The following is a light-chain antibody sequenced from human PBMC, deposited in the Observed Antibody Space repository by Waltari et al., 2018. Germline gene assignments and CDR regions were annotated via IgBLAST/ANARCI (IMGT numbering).Light chain of an antibody. V-gene: IGLV8-61*01. CDR1: SGSVSTTSY. CDR2: KGS. Sequence: QTVVTQEPSLSVSPGGTVTLTCALTSGSVSTTSYATWYQQTPGQPPRTLVYKGSSRSSGVPDRFSGSIFGNKAALTITGAQADDECNYYCALYMGSGIWVFGGGTKLTVL. CDR3: ALYMGSGIWV. J-gene: IGLJ3*02.